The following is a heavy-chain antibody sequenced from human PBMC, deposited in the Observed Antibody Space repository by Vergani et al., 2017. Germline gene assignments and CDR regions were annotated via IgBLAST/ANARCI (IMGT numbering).Heavy chain of an antibody. D-gene: IGHD1-26*01. CDR2: ISSSSSTI. Sequence: EVQLVESGGGLVQPGGSLRLSCAASGFTFSSYSMNWVRQAPGKGLEWVSYISSSSSTIYYADSVKGRFTISRDNAKNSLYLQMNSLRDEDTAVYYCARDLMGDSTIDAFDIWGQGTMVTVSS. CDR1: GFTFSSYS. CDR3: ARDLMGDSTIDAFDI. J-gene: IGHJ3*02. V-gene: IGHV3-48*02.